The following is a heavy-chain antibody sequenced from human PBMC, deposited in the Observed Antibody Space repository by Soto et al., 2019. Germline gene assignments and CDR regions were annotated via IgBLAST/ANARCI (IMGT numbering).Heavy chain of an antibody. J-gene: IGHJ4*02. Sequence: EVQLVESGVGLVKPGGSLRLSCAASGFTFSNAWMSWFRQAPGKVLEWVGRIKSKTDGGTTDYAAPVKGRLTIARDDSNNTLYMQMNSLKTEDTAVYYCTTEDDYVDYWCQGTLVTVSS. V-gene: IGHV3-15*01. CDR3: TTEDDYVDY. CDR2: IKSKTDGGTT. CDR1: GFTFSNAW. D-gene: IGHD3-16*01.